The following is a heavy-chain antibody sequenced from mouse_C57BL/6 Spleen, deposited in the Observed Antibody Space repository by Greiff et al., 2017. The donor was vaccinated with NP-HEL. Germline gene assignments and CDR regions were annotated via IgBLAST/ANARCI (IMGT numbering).Heavy chain of an antibody. CDR3: AREDYDDDRRAMDY. Sequence: EVKLVESGGGLVKPGGSLKLSCAASGFTFSSYAMSWVRQTPEKRLEWVATISDGGSYTYYPDNVKGRFTISRDNAKNNLYLQMSQLKSEDTAMYYCAREDYDDDRRAMDYWGQGTSVTVSS. CDR1: GFTFSSYA. CDR2: ISDGGSYT. V-gene: IGHV5-4*01. J-gene: IGHJ4*01. D-gene: IGHD2-4*01.